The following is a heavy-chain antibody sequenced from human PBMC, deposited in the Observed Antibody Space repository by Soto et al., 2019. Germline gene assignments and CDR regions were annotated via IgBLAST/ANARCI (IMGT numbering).Heavy chain of an antibody. Sequence: EVQLLESGGSLLQPGGALRLSFAASGFTFSPYAMSWFRQAPGKGLEWVSTISGSGGSTFYAASVKGRFTISRDKSKNTLYMQMNSLRAEDTAVYYCAKHTVTHPPHYFDYWGQGTLVTVSS. CDR2: ISGSGGST. J-gene: IGHJ4*02. CDR3: AKHTVTHPPHYFDY. D-gene: IGHD4-17*01. CDR1: GFTFSPYA. V-gene: IGHV3-23*01.